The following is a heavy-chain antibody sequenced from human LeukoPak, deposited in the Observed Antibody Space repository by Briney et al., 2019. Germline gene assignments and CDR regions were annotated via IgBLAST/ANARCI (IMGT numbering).Heavy chain of an antibody. CDR3: AREGSGASFVDY. CDR1: GYTFTSYA. CDR2: IHAGNGNT. V-gene: IGHV1-3*01. J-gene: IGHJ4*02. Sequence: ASVEVSCKASGYTFTSYAMNWVRQAPGQGLEWMGWIHAGNGNTKYSEKFQGRLTNTRDTSASTGYMEMSSLRWEDTAVYYCAREGSGASFVDYWGQGTLVTVSS. D-gene: IGHD2-15*01.